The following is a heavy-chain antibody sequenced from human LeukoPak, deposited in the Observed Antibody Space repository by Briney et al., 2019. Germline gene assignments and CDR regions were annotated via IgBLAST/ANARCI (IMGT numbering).Heavy chain of an antibody. CDR2: INPNSGGT. V-gene: IGHV1-2*02. Sequence: GASVKVSCKASGYTFTGYYMLWVRQAPGQGLGWMGWINPNSGGTNYAQKFQGRVTMTRDTSISTAYMELSRLRSDDTAVYYCARDVRGNYDNWNDGNWFDPWGQGTLVTVSS. CDR3: ARDVRGNYDNWNDGNWFDP. D-gene: IGHD1-1*01. J-gene: IGHJ5*02. CDR1: GYTFTGYY.